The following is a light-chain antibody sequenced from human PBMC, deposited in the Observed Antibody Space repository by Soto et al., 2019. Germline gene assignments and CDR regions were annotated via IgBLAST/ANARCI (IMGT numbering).Light chain of an antibody. V-gene: IGKV1-5*03. J-gene: IGKJ2*01. CDR2: KAS. CDR3: QQYNCYPRT. CDR1: QSISTW. Sequence: DIQMTQSPSTLSASVGDRVTITCRASQSISTWLAWYQQKPGKAPKLLIYKASSLRNGVPSRFSGSGSGTEFTLIIYSLQRADFSSYYCQQYNCYPRTFGQGTKLESK.